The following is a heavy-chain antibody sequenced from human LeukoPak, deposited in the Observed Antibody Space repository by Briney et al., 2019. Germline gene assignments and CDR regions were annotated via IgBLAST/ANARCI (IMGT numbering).Heavy chain of an antibody. J-gene: IGHJ4*02. CDR1: GYTFTSYG. CDR2: IIPIFGTA. D-gene: IGHD2-2*01. V-gene: IGHV1-69*13. Sequence: GASVKVSCKASGYTFTSYGISWVRQAPGQGLEWMGGIIPIFGTANYAQKFQGRVTITADESTSTAYMELSSLRSEDTAVYYCARLRRYCSSTSCYYYFDYWGQGTLVTVSS. CDR3: ARLRRYCSSTSCYYYFDY.